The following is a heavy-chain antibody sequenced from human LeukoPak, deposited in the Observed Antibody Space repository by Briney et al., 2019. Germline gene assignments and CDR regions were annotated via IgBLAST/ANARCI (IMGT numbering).Heavy chain of an antibody. CDR1: GFTFSSYA. Sequence: PGGSLRLSCAASGFTFSSYAMHWVRQAPGKGLEWVAVISYDGSNKYYADSVKGRFTISRDNSKNTLYLQMNSLRAEDTAVYYCARAFGPYGSGSYYNNLVPDYWGQGTTVTVSS. CDR2: ISYDGSNK. J-gene: IGHJ4*03. CDR3: ARAFGPYGSGSYYNNLVPDY. D-gene: IGHD3-10*01. V-gene: IGHV3-30-3*01.